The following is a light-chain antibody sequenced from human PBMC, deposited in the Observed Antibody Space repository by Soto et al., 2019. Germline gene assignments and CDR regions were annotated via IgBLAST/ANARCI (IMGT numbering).Light chain of an antibody. J-gene: IGKJ1*01. V-gene: IGKV1-27*01. CDR3: QKYDRAPAM. CDR2: AAS. Sequence: DIQLTQSPSSLSAYLGYRVNITCRASQDIKKFLAWYQQRPGKVPDLLIYAASTLRSGVPSRFSGNASGTDVSFTISSLQPEDVATYYCQKYDRAPAMFGQGTKVDIK. CDR1: QDIKKF.